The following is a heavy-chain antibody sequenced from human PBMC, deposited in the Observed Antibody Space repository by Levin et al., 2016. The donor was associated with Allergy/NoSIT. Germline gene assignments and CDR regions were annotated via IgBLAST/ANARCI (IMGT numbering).Heavy chain of an antibody. CDR3: ANYGGNSGFDY. V-gene: IGHV3-30*04. CDR1: GFTFSSYA. D-gene: IGHD4-23*01. Sequence: GGSLRLSCAASGFTFSSYAMHWVRQAPGKGLEWVAVISYDGSNKYYADSVKGRFTISRDNSKNTLYLQMNSLRAEDTAVYYCANYGGNSGFDYWGQGTLVTVSS. J-gene: IGHJ4*02. CDR2: ISYDGSNK.